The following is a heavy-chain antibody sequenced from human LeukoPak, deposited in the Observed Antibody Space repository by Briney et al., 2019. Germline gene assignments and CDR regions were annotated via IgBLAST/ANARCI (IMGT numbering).Heavy chain of an antibody. V-gene: IGHV2-5*01. J-gene: IGHJ4*02. Sequence: GPXXVNPXRTLTLTCTFSGFSLSTSGVGVGWIRQPPGKXLEWLALIYWNDDKRYSPSLKSRLTITKDTSKNQVVLTMTNMDPVDTATYYCAHSGNWNYIDYWGQGTLVTVSS. CDR3: AHSGNWNYIDY. D-gene: IGHD1-1*01. CDR1: GFSLSTSGVG. CDR2: IYWNDDK.